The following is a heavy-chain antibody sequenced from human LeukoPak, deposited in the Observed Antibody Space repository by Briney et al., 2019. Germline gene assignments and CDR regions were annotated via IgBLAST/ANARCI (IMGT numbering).Heavy chain of an antibody. CDR2: IYYSGST. CDR3: ARVGKYYDSSGYYPSYFDY. V-gene: IGHV4-39*01. D-gene: IGHD3-22*01. J-gene: IGHJ4*02. CDR1: GGSISSSSYY. Sequence: SETLSLTCTVSGGSISSSSYYWGWIRQPPGKGLEWIGSIYYSGSTYYNPSLKSRVTISVDTSKNQFSLKLSSVTAADTAVYYCARVGKYYDSSGYYPSYFDYWGQGTLVTVSS.